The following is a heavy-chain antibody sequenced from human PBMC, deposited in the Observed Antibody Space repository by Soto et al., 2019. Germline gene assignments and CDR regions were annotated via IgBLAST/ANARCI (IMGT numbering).Heavy chain of an antibody. CDR2: IYYSGST. Sequence: SENLSLTCTVSGGSISSSSYYWGWIRQPPGKGLEWIGSIYYSGSTYYNPSLKSRVTISVDTSKNQFSLKLSSVTAADTAVYYCARPTIDNWFDPWGQGTLVTVSS. CDR1: GGSISSSSYY. V-gene: IGHV4-39*01. D-gene: IGHD3-3*01. J-gene: IGHJ5*02. CDR3: ARPTIDNWFDP.